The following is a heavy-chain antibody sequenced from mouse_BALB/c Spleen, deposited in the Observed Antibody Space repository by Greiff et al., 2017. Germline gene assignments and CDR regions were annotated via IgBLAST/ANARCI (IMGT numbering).Heavy chain of an antibody. D-gene: IGHD1-1*01. CDR1: GFSLTSYG. Sequence: VQLVESGPGLVAPSQSLSITCTVSGFSLTSYGVHWVRQPPGKGLEWLGVIWAGGSTNYNSALMSRLSISKDNSKSQVFLKMNSLQTDDTAMYYCAREFLTTVYAMDYWGQGTSVTVSS. V-gene: IGHV2-9*02. CDR2: IWAGGST. J-gene: IGHJ4*01. CDR3: AREFLTTVYAMDY.